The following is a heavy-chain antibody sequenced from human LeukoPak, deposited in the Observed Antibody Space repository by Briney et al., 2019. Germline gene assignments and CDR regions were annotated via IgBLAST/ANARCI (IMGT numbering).Heavy chain of an antibody. J-gene: IGHJ4*02. V-gene: IGHV4-59*01. CDR3: ARGRDYYDSSGYYYYFDY. CDR1: GGSISSYY. CDR2: IYYSGST. Sequence: SETLSLTCTVSGGSISSYYWSWIRQPPGKGLEWIGYIYYSGSTNYNPSLKSRVTISVDTSKNQFSLKLSSVTAADTAVYYCARGRDYYDSSGYYYYFDYCGQGTLVTVSS. D-gene: IGHD3-22*01.